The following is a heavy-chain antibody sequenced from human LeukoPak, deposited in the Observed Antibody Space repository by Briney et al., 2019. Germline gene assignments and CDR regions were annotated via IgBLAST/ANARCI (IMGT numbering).Heavy chain of an antibody. CDR2: IIPFLGTT. V-gene: IGHV1-69*11. Sequence: ASVKVSCKASGGVFTTYAISWVRQAPGQGLEWMGSIIPFLGTTNYAQKFQGRVTITADEPTRTAYMELTYVRSDDTAVYYCTIIPDVILFTHYFEYWGQGTLVTVSS. CDR1: GGVFTTYA. D-gene: IGHD2-21*01. CDR3: TIIPDVILFTHYFEY. J-gene: IGHJ4*02.